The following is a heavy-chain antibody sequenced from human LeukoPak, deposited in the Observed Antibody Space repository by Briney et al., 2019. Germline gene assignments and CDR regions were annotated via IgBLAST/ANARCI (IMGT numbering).Heavy chain of an antibody. V-gene: IGHV1-2*02. CDR2: INPNSGGT. CDR3: AREYSSLYYFDY. CDR1: GYTFTGYY. Sequence: GASVKVSRKASGYTFTGYYMHWVRQAPGQGLEWMGWINPNSGGTNYAQKFQGRVTMTRDTSISTAYMELSRLRSDDTAVYYCAREYSSLYYFDYWGQGTLVTVSS. J-gene: IGHJ4*02. D-gene: IGHD6-6*01.